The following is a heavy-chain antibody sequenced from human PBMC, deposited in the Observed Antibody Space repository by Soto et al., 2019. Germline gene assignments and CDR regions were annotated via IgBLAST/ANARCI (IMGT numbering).Heavy chain of an antibody. J-gene: IGHJ3*02. CDR3: ARVGRYCTNGVCPGAFDI. CDR1: GFTFRSYA. CDR2: ISYDGSNK. D-gene: IGHD2-8*01. V-gene: IGHV3-30-3*01. Sequence: LRLSCAASGFTFRSYAMHWVRQAPGKGLEWVAVISYDGSNKYYADSVKGRFTISRDNSKNTLYLQMNSLRAEDTAVYYCARVGRYCTNGVCPGAFDIWGQGTMVTVSS.